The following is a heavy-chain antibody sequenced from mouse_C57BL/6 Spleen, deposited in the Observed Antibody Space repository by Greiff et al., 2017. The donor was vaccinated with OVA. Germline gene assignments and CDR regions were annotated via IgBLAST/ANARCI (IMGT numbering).Heavy chain of an antibody. CDR3: ARQNYSNFDY. V-gene: IGHV5-9*01. D-gene: IGHD2-5*01. Sequence: EVKLQESGGGLVKPGGSLKLSCAASGFTFSSYTMSWVRQTPEKRLEWVATISGGGGNTYYPDSVKGRFTISRDNAKNTLYLQMSSLRSEDTALYYCARQNYSNFDYWGQGTTLTVSS. CDR1: GFTFSSYT. J-gene: IGHJ2*01. CDR2: ISGGGGNT.